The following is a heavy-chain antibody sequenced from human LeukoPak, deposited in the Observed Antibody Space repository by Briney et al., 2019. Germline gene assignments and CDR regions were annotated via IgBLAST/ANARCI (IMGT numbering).Heavy chain of an antibody. D-gene: IGHD5-18*01. CDR2: ISGSGGSA. J-gene: IGHJ4*02. Sequence: GGSLRLSCAASGFTFGSYAMSWVRQAPGKGLEWVSSISGSGGSAYYADSVKGRFTISRGNSKNTLYLQMNSLRSDDTAVYYCAADTVMDSYYFDYWGQGTLVTVSS. V-gene: IGHV3-23*01. CDR3: AADTVMDSYYFDY. CDR1: GFTFGSYA.